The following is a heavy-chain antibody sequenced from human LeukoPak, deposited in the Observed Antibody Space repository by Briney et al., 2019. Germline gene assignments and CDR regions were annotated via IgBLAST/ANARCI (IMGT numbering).Heavy chain of an antibody. V-gene: IGHV4-4*02. CDR3: ARAGRRTLAFDI. CDR2: IYHSGSP. CDR1: GGSISSSNW. J-gene: IGHJ3*02. D-gene: IGHD1-26*01. Sequence: SETLSLTCTVSGGSISSSNWWIWVRQLPGKGLEWIGEIYHSGSPNYNPSLKSRGTISVDKSKNQFSLNLTSVTAADRAVYFCARAGRRTLAFDIWGPGTLVTVSS.